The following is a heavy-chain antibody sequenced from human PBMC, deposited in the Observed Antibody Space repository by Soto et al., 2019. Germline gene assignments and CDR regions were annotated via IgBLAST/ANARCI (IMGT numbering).Heavy chain of an antibody. CDR2: LTPGGETT. CDR3: AQASPVSGTYQALAY. J-gene: IGHJ4*02. Sequence: EVQLLESGGGLVQPGGSLRLSCAASGFTFSSYAMTWVRQAPGAGLEWVSALTPGGETTYYIASVRGRFTISRDNARDTLYLQMNNLTAADTAVYYCAQASPVSGTYQALAYWGQGTLVTVSS. V-gene: IGHV3-23*01. CDR1: GFTFSSYA. D-gene: IGHD1-26*01.